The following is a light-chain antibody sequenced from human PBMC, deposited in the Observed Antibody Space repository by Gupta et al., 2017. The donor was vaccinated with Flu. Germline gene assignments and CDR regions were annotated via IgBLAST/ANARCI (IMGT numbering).Light chain of an antibody. J-gene: IGKJ1*01. CDR3: QQEDILLVT. CDR1: QDISNY. CDR2: DAS. V-gene: IGKV1-33*01. Sequence: PSSLYASLGSRVTITCQASQDISNYLNWYQQKPGKAPKLLIYDASKLETGVPSRFSGSGSGTDFTFTISSLQPEDIATYYCQQEDILLVTFGQGTKVEIK.